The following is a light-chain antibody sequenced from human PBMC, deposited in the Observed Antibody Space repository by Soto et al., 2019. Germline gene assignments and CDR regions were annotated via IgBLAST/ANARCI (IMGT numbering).Light chain of an antibody. V-gene: IGKV1-39*01. CDR2: TTF. J-gene: IGKJ1*01. CDR3: QQSANTPCT. Sequence: DIQLTQSPSSLSASVGDRVTITCRASQYVGNYLNWYQQKAGKAPKLLIFTTFTLHSGVPSRFSGGGSGTDFTLTISSLQPEDFATYYCQQSANTPCTFGQGTKVELK. CDR1: QYVGNY.